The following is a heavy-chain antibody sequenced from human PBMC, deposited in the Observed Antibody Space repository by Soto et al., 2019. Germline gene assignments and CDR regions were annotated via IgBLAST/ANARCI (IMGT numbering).Heavy chain of an antibody. CDR1: GFTFSSYD. CDR2: IGTAGDT. Sequence: GGSLRLSCAASGFTFSSYDMHWVRQATGKGLEWVSAIGTAGDTYYPGSVKGRFTISRENAKNSLYLQMNSLRAEDTAVYYCARVDSGRSGSPFPYYYYGMDVWGQGTTVTVSS. J-gene: IGHJ6*02. V-gene: IGHV3-13*01. CDR3: ARVDSGRSGSPFPYYYYGMDV. D-gene: IGHD1-26*01.